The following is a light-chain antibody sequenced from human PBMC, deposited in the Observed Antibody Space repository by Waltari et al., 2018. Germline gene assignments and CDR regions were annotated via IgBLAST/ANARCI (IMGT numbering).Light chain of an antibody. V-gene: IGLV8-61*01. CDR2: KAN. J-gene: IGLJ3*02. CDR1: SGSLSTTSY. CDR3: ALYMGSGIWV. Sequence: QTVVTQEPSLSVSPGGTVPPTSALSSGSLSTTSYATWYQQTPGQAPRTLVYKANARSSGVPDRFSGSILGNTAALTSTGAQADDESDYYCALYMGSGIWVFGGGTRLTVL.